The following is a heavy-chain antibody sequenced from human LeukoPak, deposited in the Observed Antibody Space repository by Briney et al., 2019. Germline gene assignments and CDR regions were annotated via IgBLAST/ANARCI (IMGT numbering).Heavy chain of an antibody. J-gene: IGHJ4*02. D-gene: IGHD1-7*01. CDR3: ARGGYNWNWTAGDY. Sequence: PGRSLRLSCAASGFTFNNYGMHWVRQAPGKGLEWVSSISSSSSYIYYADSVKGRFTISRDNAKNSLYLQMNSLRAEDTAVYYCARGGYNWNWTAGDYWGQGTLVTVSS. CDR1: GFTFNNYG. V-gene: IGHV3-21*01. CDR2: ISSSSSYI.